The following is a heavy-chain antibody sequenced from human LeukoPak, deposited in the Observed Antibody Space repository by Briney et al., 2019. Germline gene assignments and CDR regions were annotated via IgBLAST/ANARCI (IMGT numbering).Heavy chain of an antibody. CDR2: IIPILGIA. CDR1: GGTFSSYA. CDR3: ARGSAVAALLNFDY. D-gene: IGHD6-19*01. V-gene: IGHV1-69*04. Sequence: ASVKVSCKASGGTFSSYAISWVRQAPGQGLEWMGRIIPILGIANYAQKFQGRVTITADKSTSTAYMELSSLRSEDTAVYYCARGSAVAALLNFDYWGQGTLVTVSS. J-gene: IGHJ4*02.